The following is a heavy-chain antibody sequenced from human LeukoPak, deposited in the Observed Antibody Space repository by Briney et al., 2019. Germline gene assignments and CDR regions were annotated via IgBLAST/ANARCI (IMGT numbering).Heavy chain of an antibody. CDR2: IIPILGIA. D-gene: IGHD3-3*01. Sequence: GASVKVSCKASGGTFSSYAISWVRQAPGQGLEWMGRIIPILGIANYAQKFQGRVTITADKSTSTAYMELSSLRSEDTAVYYCASAIFGVAEGEYYYYGMDVWGQGTTVTVSS. CDR3: ASAIFGVAEGEYYYYGMDV. V-gene: IGHV1-69*04. CDR1: GGTFSSYA. J-gene: IGHJ6*02.